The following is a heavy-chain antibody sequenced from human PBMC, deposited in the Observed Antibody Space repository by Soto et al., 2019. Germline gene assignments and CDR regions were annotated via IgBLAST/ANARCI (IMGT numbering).Heavy chain of an antibody. CDR3: ARVXYYDSSGRNPYYYGMDV. D-gene: IGHD3-22*01. CDR1: GFTFSSYW. V-gene: IGHV3-74*01. Sequence: GGSLRLSCAASGFTFSSYWMHWVRQAPGKGLVWVSRINSDGSSTSYADSVKGRFTISRDNAKNTLYLQMNSLRAEDTAVYYCARVXYYDSSGRNPYYYGMDVWGQGTTVTVSS. CDR2: INSDGSST. J-gene: IGHJ6*02.